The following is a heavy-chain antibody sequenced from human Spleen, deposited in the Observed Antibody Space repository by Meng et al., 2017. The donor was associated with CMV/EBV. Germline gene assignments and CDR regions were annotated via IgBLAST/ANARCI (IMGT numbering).Heavy chain of an antibody. D-gene: IGHD5-24*01. CDR1: GGSISSYY. V-gene: IGHV4-59*08. CDR3: ARQDDYPLFSLDY. CDR2: IFQSGTT. Sequence: SETLSLTCSVSGGSISSYYWGWIRQPPGKGLEWIGSIFQSGTTYNNPSLQRRVTMSVDTSKNQFSLKLTSVTAADTAVYYCARQDDYPLFSLDYWGQGTLVTVSS. J-gene: IGHJ4*02.